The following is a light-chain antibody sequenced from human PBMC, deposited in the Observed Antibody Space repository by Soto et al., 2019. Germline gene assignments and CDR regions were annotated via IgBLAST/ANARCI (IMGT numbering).Light chain of an antibody. CDR1: SSNLGAGYD. CDR3: QADVKSLIGTVV. V-gene: IGLV1-40*01. J-gene: IGLJ2*01. CDR2: GTT. Sequence: QSVLTQPPSVSGAPGQRITISCTGTSSNLGAGYDVHWYQQLPGTVPKLLIYGTTKRPSGVPDRFSGSKSGTSATLSITGLQTEDEAVYYIQADVKSLIGTVVFGGGTKLTVL.